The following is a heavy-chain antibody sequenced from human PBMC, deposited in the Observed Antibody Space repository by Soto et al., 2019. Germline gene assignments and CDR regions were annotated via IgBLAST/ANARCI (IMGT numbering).Heavy chain of an antibody. J-gene: IGHJ5*02. CDR2: ISAYNGNT. D-gene: IGHD3-10*01. Sequence: GASVKVSCKASGYTFTSYGISWVRQAPGQGLEWMGWISAYNGNTNYAQRLQGRVTMTTDTSTSTAYMELRSLRSDDTAAYYCARYTPRLLWFGESPFDPWGQGTLVTVSS. CDR1: GYTFTSYG. CDR3: ARYTPRLLWFGESPFDP. V-gene: IGHV1-18*01.